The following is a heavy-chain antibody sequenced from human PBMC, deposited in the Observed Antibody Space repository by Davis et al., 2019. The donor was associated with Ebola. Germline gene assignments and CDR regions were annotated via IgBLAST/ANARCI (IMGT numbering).Heavy chain of an antibody. D-gene: IGHD6-19*01. J-gene: IGHJ4*02. CDR1: GGSFSGYY. Sequence: MPSETLSLTCAVYGGSFSGYYWSWIRQPPGKGLEWIGYIYYSGSTNYNPSLKSRVTISVDTSKNQFSLKLSSVTAADTAVYYCARVPTSGPRGYYFDYWGQGTLVTVSS. V-gene: IGHV4-59*01. CDR3: ARVPTSGPRGYYFDY. CDR2: IYYSGST.